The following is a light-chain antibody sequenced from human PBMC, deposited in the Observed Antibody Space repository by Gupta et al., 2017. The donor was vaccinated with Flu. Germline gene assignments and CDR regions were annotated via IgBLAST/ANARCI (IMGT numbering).Light chain of an antibody. J-gene: IGLJ2*01. Sequence: SSALTQPSSVSVSPGQTASITCSGDVLPKKYVRWFQQKPGQAPVMVIYKDSARPSGIPERFSGSSSGTTATLTISGAQVDDEDDYYCYSAADSNLIFGGGTKLTVL. CDR2: KDS. V-gene: IGLV3-27*01. CDR3: YSAADSNLI. CDR1: VLPKKY.